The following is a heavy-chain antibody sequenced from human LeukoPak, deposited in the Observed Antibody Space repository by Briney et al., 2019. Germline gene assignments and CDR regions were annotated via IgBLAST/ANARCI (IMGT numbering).Heavy chain of an antibody. Sequence: GGSLRLSCAASGFTFSDYYMSWLRQAPGKGLEWVSYISSSGSTIYYADSVKGRFTISRDNAKNSLYLQMNSLRAEDTAVYYCAKAGGSYYNWLAYYFDYWGQGTLVTVSS. CDR3: AKAGGSYYNWLAYYFDY. D-gene: IGHD1-26*01. CDR1: GFTFSDYY. CDR2: ISSSGSTI. V-gene: IGHV3-11*01. J-gene: IGHJ4*02.